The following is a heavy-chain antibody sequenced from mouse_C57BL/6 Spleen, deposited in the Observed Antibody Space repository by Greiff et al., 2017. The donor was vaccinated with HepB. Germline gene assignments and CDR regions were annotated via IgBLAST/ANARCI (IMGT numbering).Heavy chain of an antibody. CDR1: GFTFNTYA. Sequence: EVQRVESGGGLVQPKGSLKLSCAASGFTFNTYAMHWVRQAPGKGLEWVARIRSKSSNYATYYADSVKDRFTISRDDSQSMLYLQMNNLKTEDTAMYYCVRATTVVAKGGYFDYWGQGTTLTVSS. V-gene: IGHV10-3*01. CDR2: IRSKSSNYAT. J-gene: IGHJ2*01. D-gene: IGHD1-1*01. CDR3: VRATTVVAKGGYFDY.